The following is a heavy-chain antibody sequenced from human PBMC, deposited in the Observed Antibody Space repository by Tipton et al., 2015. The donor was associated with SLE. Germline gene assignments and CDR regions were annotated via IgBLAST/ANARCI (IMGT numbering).Heavy chain of an antibody. V-gene: IGHV4-4*07. Sequence: TLSLTCTVSGCSISRYYWGWIRQPAGGGLEWIGRIYTNENTNYNPSLKSRVTMSVDTSKNHFSLKLISVTAADTAVYYCAREFLNPVTTVHYYFDLWGRGTLVTVSS. D-gene: IGHD4-11*01. J-gene: IGHJ2*01. CDR1: GCSISRYY. CDR2: IYTNENT. CDR3: AREFLNPVTTVHYYFDL.